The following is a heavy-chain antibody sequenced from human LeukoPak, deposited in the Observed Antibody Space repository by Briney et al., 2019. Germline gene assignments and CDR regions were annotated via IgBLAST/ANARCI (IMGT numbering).Heavy chain of an antibody. J-gene: IGHJ5*02. D-gene: IGHD2-15*01. Sequence: GASVSVSCKASGYTFTSYGISWARRAPGQGREGRGCISSYSGNKNDAQTLHGRVTMNTDTSTSQVYMELRSMRSDDTAVYYCAAGYCRGGSCYHHLDFNWFDPWGPGTLVTVSS. V-gene: IGHV1-18*01. CDR3: AAGYCRGGSCYHHLDFNWFDP. CDR1: GYTFTSYG. CDR2: ISSYSGNK.